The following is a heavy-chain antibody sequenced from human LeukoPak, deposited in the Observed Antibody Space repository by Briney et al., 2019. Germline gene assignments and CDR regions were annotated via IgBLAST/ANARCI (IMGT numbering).Heavy chain of an antibody. CDR2: ISDDGNNR. D-gene: IGHD2-2*01. J-gene: IGHJ4*02. CDR3: ARGGLGYCSTSTCFLFDF. Sequence: GGSLRLSCAASGFPFNLYSIHWVRQAPGEGLEWVALISDDGNNRNYADSVKGRFTVSRDSSKNALFLQMNSLRAEDTAVYYCARGGLGYCSTSTCFLFDFWGQGDLDIVSS. CDR1: GFPFNLYS. V-gene: IGHV3-30*04.